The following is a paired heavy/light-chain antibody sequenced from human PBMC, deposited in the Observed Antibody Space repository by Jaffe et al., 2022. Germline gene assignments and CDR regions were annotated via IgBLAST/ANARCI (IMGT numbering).Heavy chain of an antibody. J-gene: IGHJ5*02. V-gene: IGHV3-21*01. D-gene: IGHD3-10*01. Sequence: EVQLVESGGGLVKPGGSLRLSCAASGFTFSSYSMNWVRQAPGKGLEWVSSISSSSSYIYYADSVKGRFTISRDNAKNSLYLQMNSLRAEDTAVYYCARSTIDGFYDTMVQGVANWFDPWGQGTLVTVSS. CDR2: ISSSSSYI. CDR3: ARSTIDGFYDTMVQGVANWFDP. CDR1: GFTFSSYS.
Light chain of an antibody. J-gene: IGKJ5*01. CDR3: QQRSNWPPTIT. V-gene: IGKV3-11*01. CDR1: QSVSSY. CDR2: DAS. Sequence: EIVLTQSPATLSLSPGERATLSCRASQSVSSYLAWYQQKPGQAPRLLIYDASNRATGIPARFSGSGSGTDFTLTISSLEPEDFAVYYCQQRSNWPPTITFGQGTRLEIK.